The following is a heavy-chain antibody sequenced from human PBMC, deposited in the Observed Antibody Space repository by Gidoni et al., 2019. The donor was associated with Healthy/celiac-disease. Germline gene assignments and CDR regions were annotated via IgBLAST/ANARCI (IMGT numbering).Heavy chain of an antibody. CDR3: ARDKNPGYGSGSYYH. J-gene: IGHJ4*02. V-gene: IGHV3-21*01. CDR1: GFTFSSYS. CDR2: ISSSSSYI. D-gene: IGHD3-10*01. Sequence: AGFTFSSYSMNWVRQAPGKGLEWVSSISSSSSYIYYADSVKGRFTISRDNAKNSLYLQMNSLRAEDTAVYYCARDKNPGYGSGSYYHWGQGTLVTVSS.